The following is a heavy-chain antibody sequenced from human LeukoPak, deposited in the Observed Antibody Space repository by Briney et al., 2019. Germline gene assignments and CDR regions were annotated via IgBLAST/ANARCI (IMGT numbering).Heavy chain of an antibody. D-gene: IGHD2-15*01. Sequence: SETLSLTCAVYGGPFSGYYWSWIRQHPGKGLEWIGYVYYSGSTYYNPSLKSRVTISVDTSKNQFSLKLSSVTAADTAVYYCARGPIVVVVAATVSYFDYWGQGTLVTVSS. CDR3: ARGPIVVVVAATVSYFDY. CDR1: GGPFSGYY. V-gene: IGHV4-31*11. J-gene: IGHJ4*02. CDR2: VYYSGST.